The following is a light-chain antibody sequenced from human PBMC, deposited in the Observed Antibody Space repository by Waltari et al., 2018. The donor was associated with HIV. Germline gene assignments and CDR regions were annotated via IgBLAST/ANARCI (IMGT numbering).Light chain of an antibody. V-gene: IGLV1-40*01. CDR1: SSNIGAGYD. CDR3: QSYDSSLGGSRVV. Sequence: QSVLTQPPSVSGAPGQRVTISCTGSSSNIGAGYDVHWYQQLPGTAPKLLIYGNSNRPSGVPDRVSGSKSGTSASLAITGLQAEDEADDYCQSYDSSLGGSRVVFGGGTKRTVL. CDR2: GNS. J-gene: IGLJ2*01.